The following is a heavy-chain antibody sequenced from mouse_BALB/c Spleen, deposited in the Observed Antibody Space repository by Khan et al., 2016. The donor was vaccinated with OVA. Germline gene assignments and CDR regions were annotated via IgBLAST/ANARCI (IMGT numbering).Heavy chain of an antibody. CDR2: ISSGSRTI. D-gene: IGHD1-1*01. J-gene: IGHJ4*01. CDR3: ASDYGWVLDY. CDR1: GFTFSSFG. Sequence: EVELVESGGGLVQPGGSRKLSCAASGFTFSSFGMHWVRQAPEKGLEWVAFISSGSRTIYYTDTVKGRFTISRDNPKNTLFLQMTSRRSEDTAMYYCASDYGWVLDYWGQGTSVTVSS. V-gene: IGHV5-17*02.